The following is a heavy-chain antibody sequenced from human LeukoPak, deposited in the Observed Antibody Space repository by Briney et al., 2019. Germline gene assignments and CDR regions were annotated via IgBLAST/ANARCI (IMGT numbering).Heavy chain of an antibody. J-gene: IGHJ3*02. CDR1: GGSFSTYL. D-gene: IGHD6-13*01. CDR2: INHSGST. V-gene: IGHV4-34*01. Sequence: SETLSLTCAVYGGSFSTYLWSWIRQPPGKGPEWIGEINHSGSTNYNPSLKSRVTISVDTSKNQLSLKVSSVTAADTAVYYCARVTAAGGTDDAFDIWGQGTMVTVSS. CDR3: ARVTAAGGTDDAFDI.